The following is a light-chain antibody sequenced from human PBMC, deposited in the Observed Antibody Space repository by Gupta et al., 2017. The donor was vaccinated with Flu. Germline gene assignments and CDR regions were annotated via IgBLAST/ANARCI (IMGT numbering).Light chain of an antibody. CDR1: QDISKS. CDR3: HHADYLPWN. CDR2: DAS. J-gene: IGKJ2*01. Sequence: DIQMTQSPSSLSASVGDRVTVTCQASQDISKSLHWYQQQAGKAPKLLIYDASNLETGVPSRFSGSGSGTDFIFTISSRQPEDFATYYCHHADYLPWNFGQGTQVEIK. V-gene: IGKV1-33*01.